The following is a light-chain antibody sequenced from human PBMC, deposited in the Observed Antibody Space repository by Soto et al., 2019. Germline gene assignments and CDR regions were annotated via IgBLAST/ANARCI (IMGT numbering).Light chain of an antibody. V-gene: IGKV3-15*01. CDR1: QSVNNN. Sequence: EIVMTQSPATLSVSPGERATLSCRASQSVNNNLAWYQQKPGQAPRLLIYGASTRATDIPARFSGSGSGTAFTLTISSLQSEDFAVYYCQQYNQWPPLTFGGGTKVEIK. J-gene: IGKJ4*01. CDR2: GAS. CDR3: QQYNQWPPLT.